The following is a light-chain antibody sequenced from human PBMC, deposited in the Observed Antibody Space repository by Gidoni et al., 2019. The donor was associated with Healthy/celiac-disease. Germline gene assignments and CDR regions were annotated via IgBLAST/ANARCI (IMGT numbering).Light chain of an antibody. CDR3: QQSYSTPYT. V-gene: IGKV1-39*01. CDR1: QSIRSY. CDR2: AAS. J-gene: IGKJ2*01. Sequence: DIQMTQSPSSLSASVGDRVTITCRASQSIRSYLNWYQQQPGKATKLLIYAASSLQSGVPSRFSGSGSGTDFTLTISSLQPEDFATYYCQQSYSTPYTFGQGTKLEIK.